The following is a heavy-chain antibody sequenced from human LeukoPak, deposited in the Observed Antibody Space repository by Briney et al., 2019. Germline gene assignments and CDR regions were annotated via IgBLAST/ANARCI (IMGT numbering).Heavy chain of an antibody. CDR1: GFTFSSYD. J-gene: IGHJ4*02. CDR2: IGTAGDT. D-gene: IGHD3-3*01. Sequence: PGGSLRLSCAASGFTFSSYDMPWVRQATGKGLEWVSAIGTAGDTYYPGSVKGRFTISRENAKNSLYLQMNSLRAGDTAVYYCVYYDFWSGYNGTFDYWGQGTLVTVSS. V-gene: IGHV3-13*01. CDR3: VYYDFWSGYNGTFDY.